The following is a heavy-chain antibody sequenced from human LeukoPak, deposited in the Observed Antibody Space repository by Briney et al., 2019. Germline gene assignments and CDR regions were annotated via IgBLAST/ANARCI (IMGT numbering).Heavy chain of an antibody. D-gene: IGHD1-26*01. CDR3: AKDALQDGSYPYYFDY. V-gene: IGHV3-30*02. CDR2: IRYDGSNK. Sequence: GGSLRLXCAASGFTFSSYGMHWVRQAPGKGLEWVAFIRYDGSNKYYADSVKGRFTISRDNSKNTLYLQMNSLRAEDTAVYYCAKDALQDGSYPYYFDYWGQGTLVTVSS. J-gene: IGHJ4*02. CDR1: GFTFSSYG.